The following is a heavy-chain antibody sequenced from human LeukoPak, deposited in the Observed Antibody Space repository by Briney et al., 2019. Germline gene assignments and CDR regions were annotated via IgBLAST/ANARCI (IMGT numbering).Heavy chain of an antibody. CDR2: IYYSGST. CDR1: GYSISSGYY. V-gene: IGHV4-59*08. Sequence: SETLSLTCTVSGYSISSGYYWSWIRQPPGKGLEWIGYIYYSGSTNYNPSLKSRVTISVDTSKTQFSLKLSSATAADTAVYYCARLFPSYDYVWGSYRINAFDIWGQGTMVTVSS. J-gene: IGHJ3*02. CDR3: ARLFPSYDYVWGSYRINAFDI. D-gene: IGHD3-16*02.